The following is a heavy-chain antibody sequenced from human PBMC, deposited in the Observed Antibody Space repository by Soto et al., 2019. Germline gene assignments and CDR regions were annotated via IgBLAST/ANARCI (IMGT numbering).Heavy chain of an antibody. D-gene: IGHD5-18*01. CDR1: GFSVSSSY. CDR2: ICADGTT. J-gene: IGHJ4*02. CDR3: ARDSISFGPGVNDY. Sequence: EVQLVESGGGLIQPGGSLRLSCAASGFSVSSSYLSWVRQAPGKGLEGVSIICADGTTNYADAVKGRFTISRNDSKNTLYLQMNSLRVEDTAVYYCARDSISFGPGVNDYWGQGTLVSVS. V-gene: IGHV3-53*01.